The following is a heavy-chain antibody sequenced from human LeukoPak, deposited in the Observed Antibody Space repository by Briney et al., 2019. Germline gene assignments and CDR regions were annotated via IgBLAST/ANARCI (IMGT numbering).Heavy chain of an antibody. Sequence: GGSLRLSCAASGFTFSSYAMHWVRQAPGKGLEWVAVISYDGSNKYYADSVKGRFTISRDNAKNSVYLQMNSLRDEDTAVYYCARPTDSSVDYWGQGTLVTVSS. V-gene: IGHV3-30-3*01. D-gene: IGHD5-18*01. CDR1: GFTFSSYA. CDR3: ARPTDSSVDY. CDR2: ISYDGSNK. J-gene: IGHJ4*02.